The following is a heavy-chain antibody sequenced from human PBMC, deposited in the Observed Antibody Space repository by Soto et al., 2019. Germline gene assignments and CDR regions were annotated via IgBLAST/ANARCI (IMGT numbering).Heavy chain of an antibody. J-gene: IGHJ3*02. Sequence: GGSLRLSCAASGFTFSSYWMHWVRQAPGKGLVWVSRINSDGSSTSYADSVKGRFTISRDNAKNTLYLQMNSLRAEDTAVYYCARPQTYYYDRSAFDIWGQGTMVTVSS. CDR2: INSDGSST. CDR1: GFTFSSYW. CDR3: ARPQTYYYDRSAFDI. V-gene: IGHV3-74*01. D-gene: IGHD3-22*01.